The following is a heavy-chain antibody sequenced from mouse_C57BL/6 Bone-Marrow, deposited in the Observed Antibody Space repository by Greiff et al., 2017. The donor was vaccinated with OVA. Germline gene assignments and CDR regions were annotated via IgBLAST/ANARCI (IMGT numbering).Heavy chain of an antibody. D-gene: IGHD2-4*01. J-gene: IGHJ2*01. CDR1: GYSITSGYY. CDR2: ISYDGSN. Sequence: EVQLQESGPGLVKPSQSLSLTCSVTGYSITSGYYWNWIRQFPGNKLEWMGYISYDGSNNYNPSLKNRISITRDTSKNQFFLKLNSVTTEDTATYYCARLGLRYFDYWGQGTTLTVSS. V-gene: IGHV3-6*01. CDR3: ARLGLRYFDY.